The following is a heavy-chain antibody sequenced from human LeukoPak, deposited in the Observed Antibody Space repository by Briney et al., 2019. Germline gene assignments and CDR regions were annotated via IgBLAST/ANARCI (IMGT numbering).Heavy chain of an antibody. J-gene: IGHJ4*02. V-gene: IGHV3-33*06. D-gene: IGHD5-12*01. CDR3: AKDLYRGGVATIRD. Sequence: PGGSLRLSCAASGFTFSSNGMHWVRQAPGKGLEGVAVIWYDGSNKYYADSVKGRFTISRDNSKNTLYLQMNSLRAEDTAVYYCAKDLYRGGVATIRDWGQGTLVTVSS. CDR1: GFTFSSNG. CDR2: IWYDGSNK.